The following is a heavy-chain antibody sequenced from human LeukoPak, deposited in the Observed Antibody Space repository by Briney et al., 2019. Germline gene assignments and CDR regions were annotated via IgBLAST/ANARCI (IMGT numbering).Heavy chain of an antibody. J-gene: IGHJ4*02. V-gene: IGHV3-30*18. CDR2: ISYDGTNK. D-gene: IGHD6-19*01. Sequence: GGSLRLSCAASGFTFSSYGMHWVRQAPGKGLEWVAVISYDGTNKYYADSVKGRFTISRDNSKNTLYLQMNSLRAEDTAVYYCAKDRGYNSGRGPIDYWGQGTLDTVSS. CDR1: GFTFSSYG. CDR3: AKDRGYNSGRGPIDY.